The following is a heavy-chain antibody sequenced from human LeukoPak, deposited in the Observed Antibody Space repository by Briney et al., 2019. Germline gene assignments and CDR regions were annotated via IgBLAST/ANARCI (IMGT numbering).Heavy chain of an antibody. J-gene: IGHJ4*02. CDR1: GFTFSSYW. D-gene: IGHD3-9*01. V-gene: IGHV3-7*01. Sequence: GGSLRLSCAASGFTFSSYWMSWVRQAPGKGLEWVANIKQDGSEQYYVDSVKGRFTVSRDNAKNSLYLQMNSLRAEDTAVYYCARDPYILTGYSYDYWGQGTLVTVSS. CDR2: IKQDGSEQ. CDR3: ARDPYILTGYSYDY.